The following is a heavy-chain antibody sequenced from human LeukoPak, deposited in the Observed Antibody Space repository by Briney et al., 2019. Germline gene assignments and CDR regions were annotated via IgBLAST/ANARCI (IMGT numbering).Heavy chain of an antibody. CDR2: INHSGST. CDR3: ARSQATAMVSDY. D-gene: IGHD2-2*01. CDR1: GGSFSGYY. V-gene: IGHV4-34*01. Sequence: SETLSLTCAVYGGSFSGYYWSWIRQPPGKGLEWIGEINHSGSTNYNPSLKSRVTIFVDTSKNQFSLKLNSVTAADTALYYCARSQATAMVSDYWGQGTLVTVSS. J-gene: IGHJ4*02.